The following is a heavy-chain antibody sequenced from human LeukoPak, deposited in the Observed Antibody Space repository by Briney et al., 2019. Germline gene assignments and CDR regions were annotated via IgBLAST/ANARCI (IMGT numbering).Heavy chain of an antibody. Sequence: SETLSLTCTVSGGFICSSSYYWGWIRQPPGKGLEWIGSIYYSGSTYYNPSLKSRVTISVDTSKNQFSLKLSSVTAADTAVYYCARVFSNCSGGSCYSPQLSWFDPWGQGTLVTVSS. CDR3: ARVFSNCSGGSCYSPQLSWFDP. D-gene: IGHD2-15*01. CDR1: GGFICSSSYY. J-gene: IGHJ5*02. V-gene: IGHV4-39*07. CDR2: IYYSGST.